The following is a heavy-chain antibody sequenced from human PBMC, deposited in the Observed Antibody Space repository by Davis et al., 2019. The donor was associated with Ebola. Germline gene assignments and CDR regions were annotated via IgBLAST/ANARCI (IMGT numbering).Heavy chain of an antibody. J-gene: IGHJ4*02. Sequence: PGGSLRPSCVRPEFTSRSYSFHWVRQAPAKGLEWVSRIDTDGSTTNYADSVRDRFTISRENAKNTLFLQMNSLGADDTAVYYCARDVGGRAGYWGQGTLVTVSS. V-gene: IGHV3-74*01. CDR1: EFTSRSYS. CDR2: IDTDGSTT. CDR3: ARDVGGRAGY.